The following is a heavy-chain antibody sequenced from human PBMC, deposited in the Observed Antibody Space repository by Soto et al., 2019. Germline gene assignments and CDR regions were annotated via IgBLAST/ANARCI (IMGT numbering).Heavy chain of an antibody. J-gene: IGHJ4*02. D-gene: IGHD3-16*01. CDR3: ARYGGSGTYYFDH. Sequence: QLQLQESGSGLVKPSQTLSLTCAVSGGSISSGGYSWSWIRQPPGKGLEWIGYIYDSGSTYYKPSLKSRATISLDMSKNQFSLNLSSVTAADTAVYYCARYGGSGTYYFDHWGQGTLVTVSS. CDR2: IYDSGST. CDR1: GGSISSGGYS. V-gene: IGHV4-30-2*01.